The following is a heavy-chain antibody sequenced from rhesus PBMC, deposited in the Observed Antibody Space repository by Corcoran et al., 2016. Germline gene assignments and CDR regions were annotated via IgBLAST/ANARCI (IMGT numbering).Heavy chain of an antibody. CDR1: GGSISSNY. V-gene: IGHV4-160*01. CDR3: ARNALYCSDSGCSSYFDY. J-gene: IGHJ4*01. CDR2: IYGSGGST. Sequence: QVQLQESGPGLVKPSETLSLTCAVSGGSISSNYWSWIRQPPGRGLGRNGRIYGSGGSTDYNPSLKSRVTISTDTSKNQFSLKLSSVTAADTAVYYCARNALYCSDSGCSSYFDYWGQGVLVTVSS. D-gene: IGHD2-33*01.